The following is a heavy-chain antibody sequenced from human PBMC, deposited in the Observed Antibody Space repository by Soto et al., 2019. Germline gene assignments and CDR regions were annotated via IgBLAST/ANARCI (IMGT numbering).Heavy chain of an antibody. Sequence: SETLSLTCTVSGGSISSGDYYWSWIRQPPGKGLEWIGYIYYSGSTYYNPSLKSRVTISVDTSKNQFSLKLSSVTAADTAVYYCARSRDSSGYYYYFDYWGQGTLVTV. CDR1: GGSISSGDYY. D-gene: IGHD3-22*01. CDR2: IYYSGST. V-gene: IGHV4-30-4*02. J-gene: IGHJ4*02. CDR3: ARSRDSSGYYYYFDY.